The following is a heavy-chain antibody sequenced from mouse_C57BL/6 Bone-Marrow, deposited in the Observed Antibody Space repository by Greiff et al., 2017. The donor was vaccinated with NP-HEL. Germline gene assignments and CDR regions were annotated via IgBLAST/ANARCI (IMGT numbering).Heavy chain of an antibody. D-gene: IGHD2-2*01. CDR3: AREGYPHAMDY. CDR1: GYTFPSSW. J-gene: IGHJ4*01. Sequence: QVQLQQPGAELVQPGASVTFSCQASGYTFPSSWMHWVKQRPGQGLEWIGMIHPTSGSTIYNEQFQSKATLTVDKSSSTAYMQLSSLTSEDSAVYYCAREGYPHAMDYWGQGTSVTVSS. V-gene: IGHV1-64*01. CDR2: IHPTSGST.